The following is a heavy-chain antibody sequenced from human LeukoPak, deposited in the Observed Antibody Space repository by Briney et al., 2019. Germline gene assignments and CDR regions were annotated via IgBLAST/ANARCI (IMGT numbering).Heavy chain of an antibody. D-gene: IGHD2-15*01. J-gene: IGHJ4*02. Sequence: SVRVSCKASGGTFSSYAISWVRQAPGQGLEWMGRIIPIFGTANYAQKFQGRVTITTDESTSTAYMELSSLRSEDTAVYYCARDHGVVVNLWYFDYWGQGTLVTVSS. CDR2: IIPIFGTA. CDR3: ARDHGVVVNLWYFDY. V-gene: IGHV1-69*05. CDR1: GGTFSSYA.